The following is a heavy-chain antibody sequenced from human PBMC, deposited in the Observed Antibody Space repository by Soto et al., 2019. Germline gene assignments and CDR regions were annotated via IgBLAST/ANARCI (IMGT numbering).Heavy chain of an antibody. D-gene: IGHD1-26*01. J-gene: IGHJ6*02. Sequence: QVQLVQSGAEVKKPGASVKVSCEVSGYTLTELSMHWVRQAPGKGLEWMGGFDPEDGETIYAQKFQGRVTMTEDTSTDTAYMELSSLRSEDTAVYYCATDTPIISGSYYYYGMDVWGQGTTVTVSS. CDR2: FDPEDGET. CDR3: ATDTPIISGSYYYYGMDV. V-gene: IGHV1-24*01. CDR1: GYTLTELS.